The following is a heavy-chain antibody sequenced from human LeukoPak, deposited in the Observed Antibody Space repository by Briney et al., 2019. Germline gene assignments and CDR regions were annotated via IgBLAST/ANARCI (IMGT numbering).Heavy chain of an antibody. D-gene: IGHD1-26*01. J-gene: IGHJ3*02. CDR2: ISSSSSYI. CDR3: ARGATGGSYFNANAFDI. V-gene: IGHV3-21*01. CDR1: GFTFSSYS. Sequence: PGGSLRLSCAASGFTFSSYSMNWVRQAPGKGLEWVSSISSSSSYIYYADSVKGRFTISRDNSKNTLYLQMNSLRAEDTAVYYCARGATGGSYFNANAFDIWGQGTMVTVSS.